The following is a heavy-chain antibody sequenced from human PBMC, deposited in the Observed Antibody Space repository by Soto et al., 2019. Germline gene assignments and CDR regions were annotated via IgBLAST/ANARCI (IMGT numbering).Heavy chain of an antibody. D-gene: IGHD1-7*01. CDR2: VYYTGTT. Sequence: SETLSLTCPASGRSISSYFYIWVRQPPGKGLEWIGSVYYTGTTDYNPSLKSRVTISVDTSKTQFSLNLRSVTAEDTAVYYCARGFSRWNYPLYYFDYWGQGTLVTVSS. J-gene: IGHJ4*02. CDR1: GRSISSYF. V-gene: IGHV4-59*01. CDR3: ARGFSRWNYPLYYFDY.